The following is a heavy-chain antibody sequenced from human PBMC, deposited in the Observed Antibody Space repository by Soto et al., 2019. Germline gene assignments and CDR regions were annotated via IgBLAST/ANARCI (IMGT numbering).Heavy chain of an antibody. V-gene: IGHV3-48*03. CDR2: ITGSGGVM. J-gene: IGHJ4*02. Sequence: EVKLVESGGALVQPGGSLRLSCTASGFDFSGSEMNWFRQAPGKGLEWVAYITGSGGVMFHADSVKGRFSISRDNAKNSLFLEMSDLTADDTGVYYCAKVAPFILGSPFWCQGTLVTVSS. CDR1: GFDFSGSE. D-gene: IGHD2-21*01. CDR3: AKVAPFILGSPF.